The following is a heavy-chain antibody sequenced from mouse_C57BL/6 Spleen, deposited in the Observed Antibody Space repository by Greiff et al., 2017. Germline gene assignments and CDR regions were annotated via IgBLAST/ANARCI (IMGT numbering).Heavy chain of an antibody. J-gene: IGHJ4*01. CDR3: ARWLLVAMDC. D-gene: IGHD2-3*01. Sequence: VQLQQSGAELAKPGASVKLSCKASGYTFTSYWMHWVKQRLGKGLEWIGYINPSSGYNKYNQKFKDKATLTADKSSSTAYMQLSSLTYEDSAVYYCARWLLVAMDCCCQVTSVTVSS. V-gene: IGHV1-7*01. CDR2: INPSSGYN. CDR1: GYTFTSYW.